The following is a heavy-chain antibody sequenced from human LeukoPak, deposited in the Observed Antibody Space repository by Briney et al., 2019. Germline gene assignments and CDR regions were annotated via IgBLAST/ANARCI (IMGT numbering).Heavy chain of an antibody. V-gene: IGHV1-69*05. CDR1: GGTFNSYA. J-gene: IGHJ4*02. CDR2: IIPIFGTA. D-gene: IGHD3-22*01. CDR3: SYYYDSSGYLSAFDY. Sequence: GSSVKVSCKASGGTFNSYAISWVRQAPGQGLEWMGGIIPIFGTANYAQKFQGRVTITTDESTSTAYMELSSLRSEDTAVYYCSYYYDSSGYLSAFDYWGQGTLVTVSS.